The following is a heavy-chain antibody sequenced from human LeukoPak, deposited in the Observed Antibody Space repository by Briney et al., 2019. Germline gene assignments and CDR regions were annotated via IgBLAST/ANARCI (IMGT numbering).Heavy chain of an antibody. D-gene: IGHD6-19*01. Sequence: GGSLRLSCAASGFTFSGSAMHWVRQASGKGLEWVGRIRSKANSYATAYAAPVKGRFTISRDDSKNTVYLQMNSLKTEDTAVYYCTSHSSGSDYWGQGTLVTVSS. CDR2: IRSKANSYAT. V-gene: IGHV3-73*01. J-gene: IGHJ4*02. CDR1: GFTFSGSA. CDR3: TSHSSGSDY.